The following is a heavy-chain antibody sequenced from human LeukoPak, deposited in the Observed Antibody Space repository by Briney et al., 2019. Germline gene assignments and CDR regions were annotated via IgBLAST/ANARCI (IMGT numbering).Heavy chain of an antibody. CDR1: GFTFSTYG. Sequence: PGGSLRLSCAASGFTFSTYGMHWVRQAPGKGLEGVAVIWYDGITKYYGDSVKGRFTISRDNSNNTLYLQMNSLRAEDTAVYYCAKDRDGHGSSWYNAFDMWGQGTMVIVSS. CDR2: IWYDGITK. J-gene: IGHJ3*02. V-gene: IGHV3-33*03. CDR3: AKDRDGHGSSWYNAFDM. D-gene: IGHD6-13*01.